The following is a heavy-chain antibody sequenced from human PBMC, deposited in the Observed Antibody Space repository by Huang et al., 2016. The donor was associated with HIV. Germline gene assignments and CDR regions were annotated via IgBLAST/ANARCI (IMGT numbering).Heavy chain of an antibody. Sequence: QLQLMESGGGVVQPGWSLRLSCVASGFDFRRTDVHWVRQAPGKGLELITVSGDGGKNKQYGDSVTCQFTSSRDNSKNTLYRQMYSLRPEDTAVYYCAKEEAGRFGAFDIWGQGTMVTVSS. D-gene: IGHD3-10*01. J-gene: IGHJ3*02. CDR3: AKEEAGRFGAFDI. V-gene: IGHV3-30*02. CDR2: SGDGGKNK. CDR1: GFDFRRTD.